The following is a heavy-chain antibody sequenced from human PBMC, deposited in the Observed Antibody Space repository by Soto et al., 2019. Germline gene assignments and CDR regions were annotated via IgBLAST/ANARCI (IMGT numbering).Heavy chain of an antibody. CDR2: VDPEDGET. CDR3: ATDRTIIGVVPGLGLDS. J-gene: IGHJ4*02. Sequence: ASVKVSCKVSRYTLTELSMHWVRQAPGKRLEWMGGVDPEDGETIYAQKFQGRVTMTEDTSTETAYMDLSSPRSEDTAVYYCATDRTIIGVVPGLGLDSWGQGTLVTVSS. CDR1: RYTLTELS. D-gene: IGHD3-3*01. V-gene: IGHV1-24*01.